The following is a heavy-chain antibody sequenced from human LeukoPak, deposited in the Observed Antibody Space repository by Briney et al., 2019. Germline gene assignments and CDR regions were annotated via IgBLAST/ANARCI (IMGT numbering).Heavy chain of an antibody. CDR3: TREALVVVAATRGYYYYYGMDV. J-gene: IGHJ6*02. Sequence: GGSLRLSCTASGFTFGDYAMSWFRQAPGKGLEWVGFIRSKAYGGTTEYAASVKGRFTISRDDSKSIAYLQMNSLKTEDTAVYYCTREALVVVAATRGYYYYYGMDVWGQGTTVTVSS. V-gene: IGHV3-49*03. CDR2: IRSKAYGGTT. D-gene: IGHD2-15*01. CDR1: GFTFGDYA.